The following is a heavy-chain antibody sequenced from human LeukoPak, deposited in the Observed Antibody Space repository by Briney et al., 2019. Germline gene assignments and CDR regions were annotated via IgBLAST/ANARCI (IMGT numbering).Heavy chain of an antibody. D-gene: IGHD1-26*01. CDR3: ATGRVGATPPFDY. V-gene: IGHV3-9*01. CDR2: ISWNSGSI. Sequence: QPGRSLGLSCAASGFTFDDYAMHWVRPAPGKGLEWVSVISWNSGSIGYADSVKGRFTISRDNAKNSLYLQMNSLRAEDTALYYCATGRVGATPPFDYWGQGTLVTVSS. J-gene: IGHJ4*02. CDR1: GFTFDDYA.